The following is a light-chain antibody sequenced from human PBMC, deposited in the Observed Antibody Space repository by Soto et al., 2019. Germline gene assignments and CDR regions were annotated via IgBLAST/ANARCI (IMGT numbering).Light chain of an antibody. CDR1: RSISTY. Sequence: ETVLTQSPATLSLSPGERATLSCRASRSISTYLAWYQQKPGEAPRLLIYEALNRATGIPARFSGSWSGTDLTLTISSLQSEDFAGYCCQQYNNWPLTFGPGTRLEI. CDR3: QQYNNWPLT. J-gene: IGKJ5*01. V-gene: IGKV3-11*01. CDR2: EAL.